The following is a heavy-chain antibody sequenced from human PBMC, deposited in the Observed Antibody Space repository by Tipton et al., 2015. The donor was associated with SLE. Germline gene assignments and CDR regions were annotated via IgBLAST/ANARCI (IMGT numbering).Heavy chain of an antibody. V-gene: IGHV3-7*01. Sequence: GSLRLSCAASGFTFSSYWMSWVRQAPGKGLEWVANIKQDGSEKYYVDSVKGRFTISRDNAKNSLYLQMNSLRAEDTAVYYCARGRGYYYYYGMDVWGQGTTVTVSS. CDR3: ARGRGYYYYYGMDV. CDR1: GFTFSSYW. D-gene: IGHD3-16*01. J-gene: IGHJ6*02. CDR2: IKQDGSEK.